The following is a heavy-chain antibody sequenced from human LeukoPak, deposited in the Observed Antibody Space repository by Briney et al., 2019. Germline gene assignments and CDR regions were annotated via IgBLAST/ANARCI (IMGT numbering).Heavy chain of an antibody. CDR3: ARAGDGGGYVPLAFDI. CDR1: GGSISSYY. D-gene: IGHD5-12*01. Sequence: SETLSLTCTVSGGSISSYYWSWIRQPPGKGLEWIGYIYYSGSTNYNPSLKSRVIISVDTSKNQFSLKPSSVTAADTAVYYCARAGDGGGYVPLAFDIWGQGTMVTVSS. CDR2: IYYSGST. V-gene: IGHV4-59*01. J-gene: IGHJ3*02.